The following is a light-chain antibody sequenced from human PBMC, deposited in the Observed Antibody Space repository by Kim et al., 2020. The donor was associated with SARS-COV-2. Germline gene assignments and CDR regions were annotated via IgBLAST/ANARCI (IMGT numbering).Light chain of an antibody. CDR1: QDISNY. CDR2: DAT. Sequence: GEISTITSRASQDISNYFNWYHHNPGKAPKLLFCDATTLVAVVPSKFSGGGSGTDFTFITRCLQSEDIAMYFSHQSDNVATLTFGGGTKVAIK. V-gene: IGKV1-33*01. J-gene: IGKJ4*01. CDR3: HQSDNVATLT.